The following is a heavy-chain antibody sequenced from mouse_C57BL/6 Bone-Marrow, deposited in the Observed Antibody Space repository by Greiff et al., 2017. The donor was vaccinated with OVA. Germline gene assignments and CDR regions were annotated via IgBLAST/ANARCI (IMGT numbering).Heavy chain of an antibody. V-gene: IGHV1-63*01. CDR2: IYPGGGYT. CDR1: GYTFTNYW. Sequence: QVQLKQSGAELVRPGTSVKMSCKASGYTFTNYWIGWAKQRPGHGLEWIGDIYPGGGYTNYNEKFKGKATLTADKSSSTAYMQFSSLTSEDSAIHYCARSQLRRGAMDYWGQGTSVTVSS. CDR3: ARSQLRRGAMDY. J-gene: IGHJ4*01. D-gene: IGHD3-2*02.